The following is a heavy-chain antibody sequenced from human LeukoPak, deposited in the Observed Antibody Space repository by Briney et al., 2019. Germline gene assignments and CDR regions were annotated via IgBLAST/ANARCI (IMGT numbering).Heavy chain of an antibody. J-gene: IGHJ4*02. CDR2: INHSGST. Sequence: SETLSLTCAVYGGSFSGYYWSWIRQPPGKGLEWIGEINHSGSTNYNPSLKSRVTISVDTSKNQLSLKLSSVTAADTAVYYCARDRQPRPARFDYWGQGTLVTVSS. CDR1: GGSFSGYY. D-gene: IGHD3-16*02. CDR3: ARDRQPRPARFDY. V-gene: IGHV4-34*01.